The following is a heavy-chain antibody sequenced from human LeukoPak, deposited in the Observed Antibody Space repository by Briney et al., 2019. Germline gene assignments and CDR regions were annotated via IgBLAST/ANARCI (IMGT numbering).Heavy chain of an antibody. D-gene: IGHD1-26*01. J-gene: IGHJ4*02. CDR2: IYYSGST. CDR1: GGSISSSSYY. CDR3: ARDRVGHDY. V-gene: IGHV4-39*01. Sequence: NPSETLSLTCTVSGGSISSSSYYWGWIRQPPGKGLGWIGSIYYSGSTYYNPSLKSRVTISVDTSKNQFSLKLSSVTAADTAVYYCARDRVGHDYWGQGTLVTVSS.